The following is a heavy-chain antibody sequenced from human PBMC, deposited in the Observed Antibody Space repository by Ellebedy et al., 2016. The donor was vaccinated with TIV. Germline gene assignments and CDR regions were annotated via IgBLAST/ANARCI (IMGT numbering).Heavy chain of an antibody. CDR1: GFSFRSYW. D-gene: IGHD4-17*01. CDR3: ATDGSYGDYRSPTHAFVM. V-gene: IGHV3-7*01. J-gene: IGHJ3*02. CDR2: INQDESQK. Sequence: GESLKISCAVSGFSFRSYWMTWVRQAPGKGLEWVANINQDESQKYYVDSVKGRFTISRDNTKNSLYLQMNSLRVEDTAVYYCATDGSYGDYRSPTHAFVMWGQGTMVAVSS.